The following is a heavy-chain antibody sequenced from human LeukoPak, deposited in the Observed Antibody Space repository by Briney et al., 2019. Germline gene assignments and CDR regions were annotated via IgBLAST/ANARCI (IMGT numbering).Heavy chain of an antibody. D-gene: IGHD6-19*01. V-gene: IGHV5-51*04. Sequence: GESLKISCKGSGYKFTNYWIGWVRQLPGKGLEWMGLIYPGDLDTKYSPSFRGQVTISADILISTAYLQWSSLKASDTAMYYCATAGYSSDWYYFDYWGQGTLVTVSS. CDR1: GYKFTNYW. J-gene: IGHJ4*02. CDR3: ATAGYSSDWYYFDY. CDR2: IYPGDLDT.